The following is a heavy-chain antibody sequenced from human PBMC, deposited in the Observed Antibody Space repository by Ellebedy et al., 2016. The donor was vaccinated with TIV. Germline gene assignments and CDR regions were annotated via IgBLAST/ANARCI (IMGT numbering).Heavy chain of an antibody. D-gene: IGHD5-24*01. CDR3: AGRRRDGSDDAFDI. CDR1: GGSITNYY. Sequence: SETLSLTXTVSGGSITNYYWSWIRQPPGQGLEWIGYIYNSGSTNYNPGSTNYNPSLKSRVTISVDTSKDQFSLKLSSVTAADTAVYYCAGRRRDGSDDAFDIWGQGTMVTVSS. CDR2: IYNSGSTNYNPGST. J-gene: IGHJ3*02. V-gene: IGHV4-59*01.